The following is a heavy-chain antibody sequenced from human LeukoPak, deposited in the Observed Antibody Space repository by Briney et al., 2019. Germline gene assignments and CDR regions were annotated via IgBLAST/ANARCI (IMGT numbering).Heavy chain of an antibody. CDR3: ARDSGLLWFGES. Sequence: GGSLRLSCAASGFTFSSYAMHWVRQAPGKGLEWVAVISYDGSNKYYADSVKGRFTISRDNSKNTLYLQMNSLRAEDMAVYYCARDSGLLWFGESWGQGTLVTVSS. J-gene: IGHJ4*02. D-gene: IGHD3-10*01. CDR2: ISYDGSNK. CDR1: GFTFSSYA. V-gene: IGHV3-30-3*01.